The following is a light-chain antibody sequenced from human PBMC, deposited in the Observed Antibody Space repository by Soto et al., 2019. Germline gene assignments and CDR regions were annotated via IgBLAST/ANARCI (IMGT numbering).Light chain of an antibody. CDR1: QTLLYSSNNKNY. J-gene: IGKJ2*01. Sequence: DIVMTQSPDSLAVSLGERATINCKSSQTLLYSSNNKNYLAWYQQKPGQPPKLLIYWASTRESGVPDRFSGSGSGTDFTLTISSLQAEDVVVYYCQQYYGSPPYTFGQGSKLEIK. CDR3: QQYYGSPPYT. CDR2: WAS. V-gene: IGKV4-1*01.